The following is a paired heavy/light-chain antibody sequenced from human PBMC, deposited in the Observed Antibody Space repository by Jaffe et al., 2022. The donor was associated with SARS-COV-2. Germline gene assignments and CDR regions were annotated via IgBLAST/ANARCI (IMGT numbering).Heavy chain of an antibody. CDR2: IKSKSDVGAT. CDR1: GFGFSKAW. CDR3: TTYTTGRGFDY. Sequence: EVQLVESGGGLVKPGGSLRVSCAASGFGFSKAWMSWVRQAPGKGLEWVGRIKSKSDVGATDYAAPVKGRFSISRDDSTNTLFLQMNSLKTEDTAVYYCTTYTTGRGFDYWGQGTLVAVSS. V-gene: IGHV3-15*01. D-gene: IGHD1-1*01. J-gene: IGHJ4*02.
Light chain of an antibody. V-gene: IGLV1-40*01. CDR3: QSYDTSLGGRV. CDR1: STNFGAGYD. CDR2: GNA. Sequence: QSVLTQPPSVSGAPGQRVTISCTGSSTNFGAGYDVNWYQQLPGTAPKLLIYGNANRPSGVPDRFSGSKSGTSASLAITGLQAEDEADYYCQSYDTSLGGRVFGGGTKLTVL. J-gene: IGLJ3*02.